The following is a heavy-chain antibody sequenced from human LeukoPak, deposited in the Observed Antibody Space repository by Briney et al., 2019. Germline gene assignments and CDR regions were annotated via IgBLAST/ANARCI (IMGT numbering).Heavy chain of an antibody. J-gene: IGHJ6*03. D-gene: IGHD3-16*01. CDR3: ATTGGDIYYFYMDV. V-gene: IGHV1-69*13. CDR1: GDTFSRYA. CDR2: TIPVLSTA. Sequence: ASVTVSCKACGDTFSRYAISWLRQAPGQGLEGMGGTIPVLSTANYAQKFQDRVTITADESTSTTYMELSSLTSEDTAVYYCATTGGDIYYFYMDVWGKGTTVTISS.